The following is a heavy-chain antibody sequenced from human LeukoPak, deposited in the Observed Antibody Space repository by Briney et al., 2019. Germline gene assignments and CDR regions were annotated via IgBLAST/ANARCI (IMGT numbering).Heavy chain of an antibody. D-gene: IGHD3-22*01. CDR1: GGSFTDYF. V-gene: IGHV4-34*01. Sequence: SETLSLTCTVFGGSFTDYFWTWIRHSPGKGLEWIGEINDYTGDSKYDPSPNSRVSISLEKSKNHLSLELRSVTAADTAVYYCARGRIAKIVVVHSFSYGMDVWGQGTTVTVSS. CDR3: ARGRIAKIVVVHSFSYGMDV. J-gene: IGHJ6*02. CDR2: INDYTGDS.